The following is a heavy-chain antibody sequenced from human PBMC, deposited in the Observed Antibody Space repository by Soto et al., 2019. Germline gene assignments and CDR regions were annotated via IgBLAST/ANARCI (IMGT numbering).Heavy chain of an antibody. CDR2: ISGSGGST. D-gene: IGHD6-13*01. CDR1: GFTFSSYA. J-gene: IGHJ5*02. CDR3: AKEGSSTPRPLHNWFDP. Sequence: HPGGSLRLSCAASGFTFSSYAMSWVRQAPGKGLEWVSAISGSGGSTYYADSVKGRFTISRDNSKNTLYLQMNSLRAEDTAVYYCAKEGSSTPRPLHNWFDPWGQGTLVTVSS. V-gene: IGHV3-23*01.